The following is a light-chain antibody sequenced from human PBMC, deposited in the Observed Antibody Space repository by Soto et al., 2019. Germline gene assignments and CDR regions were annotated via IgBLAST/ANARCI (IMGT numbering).Light chain of an antibody. J-gene: IGLJ1*01. CDR2: EVS. CDR3: SSYTSSSHV. CDR1: SSDVGGYNY. V-gene: IGLV2-14*01. Sequence: QSGLTQPASVSGSPGQSITISCTGTSSDVGGYNYVSWYQQHPGKAPKLMIYEVSNRPSGVSNRFSGSKSGNTASLTISGLQAEDEADYYCSSYTSSSHVFGTGTKVTVL.